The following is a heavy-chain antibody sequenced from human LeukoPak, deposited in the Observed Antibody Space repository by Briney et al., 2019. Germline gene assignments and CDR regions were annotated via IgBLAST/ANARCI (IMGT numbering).Heavy chain of an antibody. Sequence: SVKVSCKASGGTFSSYAISWVRQAPGQGLEWMGRIIPILGIANYAQKFQGRVTITADKSTSTAYMELSSLGSEDTAVYYCARGGTVTTVEYYYYYYMDVWGKGTTVTVSS. V-gene: IGHV1-69*04. CDR3: ARGGTVTTVEYYYYYYMDV. CDR2: IIPILGIA. CDR1: GGTFSSYA. D-gene: IGHD4-17*01. J-gene: IGHJ6*03.